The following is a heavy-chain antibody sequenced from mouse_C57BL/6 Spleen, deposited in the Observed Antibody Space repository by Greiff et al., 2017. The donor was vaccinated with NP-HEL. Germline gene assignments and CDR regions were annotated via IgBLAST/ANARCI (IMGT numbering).Heavy chain of an antibody. CDR1: GYSFTSYY. V-gene: IGHV1-66*01. Sequence: VQLQQSGPELVKPGASVKISCKASGYSFTSYYIHWVKQRPGQGLEWIGWIYPGSGNTKYNEKFKGKATLTADTSSSTAYMQLSSLTSEDSAVYYCARRVGRNAMDYWGQGTSVTVSS. J-gene: IGHJ4*01. CDR2: IYPGSGNT. D-gene: IGHD4-1*01. CDR3: ARRVGRNAMDY.